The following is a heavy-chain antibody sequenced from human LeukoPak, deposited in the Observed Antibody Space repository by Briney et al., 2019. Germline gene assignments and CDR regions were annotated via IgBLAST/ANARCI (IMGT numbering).Heavy chain of an antibody. CDR3: ARMGYCSGGSLACYYYYYMDV. Sequence: GRSLRLSCAASGFTFSSYAMHWVRQAPGKGLEWVAVISYDGSNKYYADSVKGRFTISRDNSKNTLYLQMNSLRAEDTAVYYCARMGYCSGGSLACYYYYYMDVWGKGTTVTVSS. J-gene: IGHJ6*03. D-gene: IGHD2-15*01. CDR2: ISYDGSNK. V-gene: IGHV3-30-3*01. CDR1: GFTFSSYA.